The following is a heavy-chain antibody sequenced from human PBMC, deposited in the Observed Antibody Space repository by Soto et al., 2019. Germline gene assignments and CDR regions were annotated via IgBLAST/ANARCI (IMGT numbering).Heavy chain of an antibody. CDR2: IIPIFGTA. J-gene: IGHJ4*02. V-gene: IGHV1-69*01. CDR3: ARGAYSITMIVVDYLDY. Sequence: QVQLVQSGAEVKKPGSSVKVSCKASGGTFSSYAISWVRQAPGQGLEWMGGIIPIFGTANYAQKFQGRVTSTADESTSTAYMELSSLISEDTAVYYCARGAYSITMIVVDYLDYWGPGTLVTVSS. D-gene: IGHD3-22*01. CDR1: GGTFSSYA.